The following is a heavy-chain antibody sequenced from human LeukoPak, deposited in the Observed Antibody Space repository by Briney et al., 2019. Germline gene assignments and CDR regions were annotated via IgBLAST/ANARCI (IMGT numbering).Heavy chain of an antibody. CDR3: ARLSIASPSTFDY. V-gene: IGHV3-7*01. D-gene: IGHD6-6*01. CDR2: IKQDGSEK. CDR1: GFTFSSYW. Sequence: GGSLRLSCAASGFTFSSYWMSWVRQAPGKGLEWVANIKQDGSEKYYVDSVKGRFTISRDNAKKSLYLQMNSLRAEDTAVYYCARLSIASPSTFDYWGQGTLVTVSS. J-gene: IGHJ4*02.